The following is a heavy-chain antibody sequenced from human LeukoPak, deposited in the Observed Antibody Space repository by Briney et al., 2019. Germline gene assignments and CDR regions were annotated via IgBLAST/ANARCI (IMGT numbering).Heavy chain of an antibody. CDR3: ARELRWLQLPDYFDY. J-gene: IGHJ4*02. V-gene: IGHV1-2*02. CDR1: GYTFTGYY. D-gene: IGHD5-12*01. CDR2: INPNSGGT. Sequence: ASVKVSCKASGYTFTGYYMHWVRQAPGQGLEWMGWINPNSGGTNYAQKFQGRVTMTRDTSISTAYMELSRLRSDDTAEYYCARELRWLQLPDYFDYWGQGTLVTVSS.